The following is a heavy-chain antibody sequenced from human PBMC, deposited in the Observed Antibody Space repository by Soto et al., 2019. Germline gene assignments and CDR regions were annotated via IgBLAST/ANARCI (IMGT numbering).Heavy chain of an antibody. CDR3: ARQGSSFRPPRPNWFDP. J-gene: IGHJ5*02. CDR2: IYYTGIT. V-gene: IGHV4-39*01. D-gene: IGHD6-6*01. CDR1: GDSISRSPYY. Sequence: SETLSLTCTVSGDSISRSPYYWGWIRQPPGKGLDWIGSIYYTGITYYNPSFESRITISADSSKNQFSPRLTSVNAADTAVYYCARQGSSFRPPRPNWFDPWGQGTLVTVSS.